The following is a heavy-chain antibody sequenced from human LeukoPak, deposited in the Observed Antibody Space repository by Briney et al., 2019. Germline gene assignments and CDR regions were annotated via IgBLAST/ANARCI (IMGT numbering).Heavy chain of an antibody. CDR3: AREIVVVPAAMRGGYYYYMDV. CDR1: GGSISSYY. Sequence: PSETLSLTCTVSGGSISSYYWSWIRQPAGKGLEWIGRIYTSGSTNYNPSLKSRVTISVDKSKNQFSLKLSSVTAAAAAVYYCAREIVVVPAAMRGGYYYYMDVWGKGTTVTVSS. CDR2: IYTSGST. V-gene: IGHV4-4*07. J-gene: IGHJ6*03. D-gene: IGHD2-2*01.